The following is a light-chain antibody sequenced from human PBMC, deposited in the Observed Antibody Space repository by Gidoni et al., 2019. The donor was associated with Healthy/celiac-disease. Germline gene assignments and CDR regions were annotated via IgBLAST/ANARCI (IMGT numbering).Light chain of an antibody. CDR3: QQSYSTTLYS. J-gene: IGKJ2*03. CDR1: QSISSY. CDR2: AAS. Sequence: DIQMTQSPSSLSASVGDRVTITCRASQSISSYLNWYQQKPGKAPKLLIYAASSLQSGVPSRFSGSGSGKDLTLTISSLQPEDFATYYCQQSYSTTLYSFGQGTKLEIK. V-gene: IGKV1-39*01.